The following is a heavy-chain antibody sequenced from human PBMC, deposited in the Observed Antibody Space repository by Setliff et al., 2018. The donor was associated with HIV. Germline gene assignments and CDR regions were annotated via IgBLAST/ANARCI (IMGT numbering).Heavy chain of an antibody. CDR3: ANPPLKGHLGVGFDY. Sequence: PGGSLRLSCAASGFAFDDYGMGWVRQTPRKGLEWVSGINWNGGSTGYADSVKGRFTISRDNSRNMLYLQMNSLRAEDTAVYYCANPPLKGHLGVGFDYWGQGTQVTVSS. CDR2: INWNGGST. D-gene: IGHD3-16*01. V-gene: IGHV3-20*04. CDR1: GFAFDDYG. J-gene: IGHJ4*02.